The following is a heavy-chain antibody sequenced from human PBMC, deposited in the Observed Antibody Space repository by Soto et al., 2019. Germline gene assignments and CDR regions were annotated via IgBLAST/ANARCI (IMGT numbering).Heavy chain of an antibody. Sequence: PGGSLRLSCAASGFTFSNYGMHWVRQAPGKGLEWVAVISYDGSDKYYADSVKGRFTISRDNSKNTLYLQMNSLRAEDTAMYYCARRPYGSGHYYYYGMDVWGQGTTVTVSS. V-gene: IGHV3-30*03. D-gene: IGHD3-10*01. CDR2: ISYDGSDK. CDR3: ARRPYGSGHYYYYGMDV. J-gene: IGHJ6*02. CDR1: GFTFSNYG.